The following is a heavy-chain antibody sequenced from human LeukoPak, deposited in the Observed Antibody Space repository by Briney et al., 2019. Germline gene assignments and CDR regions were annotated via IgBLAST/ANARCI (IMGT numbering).Heavy chain of an antibody. CDR1: GLTFSTYT. CDR3: ARVGTTNYYFYYMDV. CDR2: VSSSGGTI. D-gene: IGHD2-2*01. V-gene: IGHV3-48*04. J-gene: IGHJ6*03. Sequence: GSLRLSCAASGLTFSTYTMNWVRQAPGKGLEWVSYVSSSGGTIYYADSVKGRFTISRDNAKNSLYLQMNSLRAEDTAVYYCARVGTTNYYFYYMDVWGKGTTVTVSS.